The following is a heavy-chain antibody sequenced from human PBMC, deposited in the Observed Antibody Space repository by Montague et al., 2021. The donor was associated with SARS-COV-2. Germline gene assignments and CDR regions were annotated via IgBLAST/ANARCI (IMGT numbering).Heavy chain of an antibody. V-gene: IGHV4-61*02. Sequence: TLSLACTVSGDSITSETHYWDWVRQPAGKGLEWIGRLLTSGATNFNPSLKSRLTISRDTSKNEFYLKLSSVTAADTAVYYCARDSPHFDFWRGHYGDKYYMDIWGKGTTVTVS. D-gene: IGHD3-3*01. J-gene: IGHJ6*03. CDR1: GDSITSETHY. CDR3: ARDSPHFDFWRGHYGDKYYMDI. CDR2: LLTSGAT.